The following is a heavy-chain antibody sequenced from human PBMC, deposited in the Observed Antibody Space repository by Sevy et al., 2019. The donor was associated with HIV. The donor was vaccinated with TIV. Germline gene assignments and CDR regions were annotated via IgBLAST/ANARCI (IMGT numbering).Heavy chain of an antibody. CDR2: INYSGST. D-gene: IGHD1-1*01. CDR1: GDSFNSNYY. J-gene: IGHJ4*02. CDR3: ARARATGVGNRGYFDY. V-gene: IGHV4-39*01. Sequence: SETLSLTCTVSGDSFNSNYYWDWIRQPPGKGLERIGIINYSGSTYYNPSLKSRVTMSVDTSKKQFSLNLSSVTAADTAVYYCARARATGVGNRGYFDYWGQGILVTVSS.